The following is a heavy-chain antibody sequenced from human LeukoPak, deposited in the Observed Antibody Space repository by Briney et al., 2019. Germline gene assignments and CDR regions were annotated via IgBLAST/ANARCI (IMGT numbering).Heavy chain of an antibody. V-gene: IGHV4-59*08. CDR3: ARHKSSGTYPLDY. J-gene: IGHJ4*02. CDR1: GGSISTYF. D-gene: IGHD1-26*01. Sequence: PSETLSLTCTVSGGSISTYFWSWIRQPPGKGLEWIGHIYFSRSTNYNPSLKSRVTISVDTSKNQFSLKLSSVTAAGTAVYYCARHKSSGTYPLDYWGQGTLVTVSS. CDR2: IYFSRST.